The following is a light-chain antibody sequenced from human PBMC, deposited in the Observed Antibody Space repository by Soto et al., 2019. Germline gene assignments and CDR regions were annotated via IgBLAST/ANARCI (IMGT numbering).Light chain of an antibody. CDR1: QSVLSSSNNKNS. J-gene: IGKJ4*01. CDR3: QQYYNSPLT. Sequence: DIVMTQSPDSLAVSLGERATINCKSSQSVLSSSNNKNSLAWYQQKPGQPPKLLIYWTSTRESGVPDRFSGSGSGTDFTLTISSLQAEDVAVYYCQQYYNSPLTFGGGTKVEIK. V-gene: IGKV4-1*01. CDR2: WTS.